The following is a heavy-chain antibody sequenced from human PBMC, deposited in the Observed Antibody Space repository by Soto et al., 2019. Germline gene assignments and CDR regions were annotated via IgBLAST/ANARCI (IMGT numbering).Heavy chain of an antibody. J-gene: IGHJ5*02. CDR1: GGSISSDGYS. Sequence: QLQLQESGSGLVKPSQTLSLTCAVSGGSISSDGYSWSWIRQPPGKGLEWIGYIYHRGSTYYNPSLTSRVTISIDRAKNQFSLKLSSVTAADTAVYYCARAPLGYNWFDPWGQGTLVTVSS. D-gene: IGHD3-3*02. CDR2: IYHRGST. V-gene: IGHV4-30-2*01. CDR3: ARAPLGYNWFDP.